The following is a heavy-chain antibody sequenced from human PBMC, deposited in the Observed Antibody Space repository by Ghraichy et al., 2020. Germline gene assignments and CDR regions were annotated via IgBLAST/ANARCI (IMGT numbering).Heavy chain of an antibody. D-gene: IGHD6-19*01. J-gene: IGHJ4*02. Sequence: SETLSLTCTVSGGSISSSSYYWGWIRQPPGKGLEWIGSIYYSGSTYYNPSLKSRVTISVDTSKNQFSLKLSSVTAADTAVYYCARDLFSSGWGPVTDYWGQGTLVTVSS. V-gene: IGHV4-39*02. CDR3: ARDLFSSGWGPVTDY. CDR1: GGSISSSSYY. CDR2: IYYSGST.